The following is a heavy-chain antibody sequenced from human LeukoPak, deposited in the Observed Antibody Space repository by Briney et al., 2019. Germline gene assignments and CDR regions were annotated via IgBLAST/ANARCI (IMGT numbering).Heavy chain of an antibody. D-gene: IGHD1-14*01. CDR2: ISGSGGST. J-gene: IGHJ4*02. Sequence: GGSLRLSCTASGFTFKDHGMSWVRQAPGKGLEWVSAISGSGGSTYYADSVKGRFTISRDNSKNTLYLQMNSLRAEDTAVYYCAKDPGSGRNYFDYWGQGTLVTVSS. V-gene: IGHV3-23*01. CDR3: AKDPGSGRNYFDY. CDR1: GFTFKDHG.